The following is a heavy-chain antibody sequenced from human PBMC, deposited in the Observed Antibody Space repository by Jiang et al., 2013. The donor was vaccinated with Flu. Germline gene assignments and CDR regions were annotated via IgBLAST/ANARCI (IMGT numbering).Heavy chain of an antibody. J-gene: IGHJ3*02. CDR1: GYTFTSYG. CDR3: ARGNIYCSGGSCYFDVDAFDI. V-gene: IGHV1-18*01. Sequence: GAEVKKPGASVKVSCKASGYTFTSYGISWVRQAPGQGLEWMGWISAYNGNTNYAQKLQGRVTMTTDTSTSTAYMELRSLRSDDTAVYYCARGNIYCSGGSCYFDVDAFDIWGQGTMVTVSS. D-gene: IGHD2-15*01. CDR2: ISAYNGNT.